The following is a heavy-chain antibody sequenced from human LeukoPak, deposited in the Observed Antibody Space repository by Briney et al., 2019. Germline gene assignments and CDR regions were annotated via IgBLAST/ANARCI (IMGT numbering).Heavy chain of an antibody. CDR2: IYYSGST. V-gene: IGHV4-31*03. D-gene: IGHD3-10*01. CDR1: GGSISSGGYY. CDR3: ARGGGSMVRGVIPRYGMDV. Sequence: KPSETLSLTCTVSGGSISSGGYYWSWIRQHPGKGLEWIGYIYYSGSTYYNPSLKGRVTISVDTSKNQFSLKLSSVTAADTAVYYCARGGGSMVRGVIPRYGMDVWGKGTTVTVSS. J-gene: IGHJ6*04.